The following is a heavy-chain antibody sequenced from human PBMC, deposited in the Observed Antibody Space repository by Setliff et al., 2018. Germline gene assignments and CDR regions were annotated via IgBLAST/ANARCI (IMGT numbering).Heavy chain of an antibody. V-gene: IGHV1-8*01. Sequence: ASVKVSCKASGYTFTSHDINWVRQAPGQGLEWMGWMNPNSGNTGFAQNFQGRVTMTRNTSISTAYMELSALRSDDTAVYYCARRFSSGNHNNLGYWGQGALVTVSS. J-gene: IGHJ4*02. CDR3: ARRFSSGNHNNLGY. CDR2: MNPNSGNT. D-gene: IGHD3-10*01. CDR1: GYTFTSHD.